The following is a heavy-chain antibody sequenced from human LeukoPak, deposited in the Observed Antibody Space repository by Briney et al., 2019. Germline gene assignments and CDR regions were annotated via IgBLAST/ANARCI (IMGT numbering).Heavy chain of an antibody. CDR2: IWNDGSNK. Sequence: GRSLRLSCAASGFTFRNYGMHWVRQAPVKGLEWVAVIWNDGSNKYYGDSVKGRFTISRDNSKNTLSLQMNSLRAEDTAVYYCARRDDGSGSFYNGLDTFDIWDLGTMVTVSS. CDR3: ARRDDGSGSFYNGLDTFDI. V-gene: IGHV3-33*01. D-gene: IGHD3-10*01. J-gene: IGHJ3*02. CDR1: GFTFRNYG.